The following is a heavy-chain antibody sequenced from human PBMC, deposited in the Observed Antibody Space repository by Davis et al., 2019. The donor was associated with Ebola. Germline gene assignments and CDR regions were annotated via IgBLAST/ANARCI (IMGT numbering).Heavy chain of an antibody. V-gene: IGHV3-21*01. CDR1: GFTFSSYS. D-gene: IGHD3-10*01. CDR3: ARAVYYYGSGSYSGYFDY. J-gene: IGHJ4*02. CDR2: ISSSSSYI. Sequence: GESLKISCAASGFTFSSYSMNWVRQAPGKGLEWVSSISSSSSYIYYADSVKGRFTISRDNAKNSLYLQMNSLRAEDTAVYYCARAVYYYGSGSYSGYFDYWGQGTLVTVSS.